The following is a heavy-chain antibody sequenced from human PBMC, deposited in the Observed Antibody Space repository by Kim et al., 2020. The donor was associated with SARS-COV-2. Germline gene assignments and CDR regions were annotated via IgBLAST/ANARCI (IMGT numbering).Heavy chain of an antibody. J-gene: IGHJ3*02. CDR3: ARWRGPFVVVPAAPHRAFDI. D-gene: IGHD2-2*01. CDR1: GGSISSSSYY. CDR2: IYYSGST. Sequence: SETLSLTCTVSGGSISSSSYYWGWIRQPPGKGLEWIGSIYYSGSTYYNPSLKSRVTISVDTSKNQFSLKLSSVTAADTAVYYCARWRGPFVVVPAAPHRAFDIWGQGTMVTVSS. V-gene: IGHV4-39*01.